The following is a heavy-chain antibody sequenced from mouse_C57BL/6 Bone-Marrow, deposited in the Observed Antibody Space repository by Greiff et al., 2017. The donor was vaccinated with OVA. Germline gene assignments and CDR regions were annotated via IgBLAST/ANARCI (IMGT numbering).Heavy chain of an antibody. V-gene: IGHV1-53*01. J-gene: IGHJ2*01. Sequence: QVQLQQPGTELVKPGASVTLSCKASGYTFTSYWMHWVKQRPGQGLEWIGNINPSNGGTNYTEKFKSKATMTVDKYSSTDYMQPSSLTSEDSADYYCARWRGGYWGQGTTLTVSS. CDR1: GYTFTSYW. CDR3: ARWRGGY. CDR2: INPSNGGT.